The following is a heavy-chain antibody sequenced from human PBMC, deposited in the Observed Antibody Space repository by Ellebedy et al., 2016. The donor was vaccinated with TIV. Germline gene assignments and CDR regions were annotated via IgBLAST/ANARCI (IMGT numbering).Heavy chain of an antibody. CDR1: GFTFSDYN. J-gene: IGHJ4*02. D-gene: IGHD1-26*01. CDR3: ARGGAGFDSMNRELSFDS. Sequence: GGSLRLSXAASGFTFSDYNMGWIRQSPQGLQWVSYISSRSHTIYYADSVKGRFTISRDDAENSLYLQMNSLRDEDTAVYYCARGGAGFDSMNRELSFDSWGQGTLVTVSS. CDR2: ISSRSHTI. V-gene: IGHV3-11*04.